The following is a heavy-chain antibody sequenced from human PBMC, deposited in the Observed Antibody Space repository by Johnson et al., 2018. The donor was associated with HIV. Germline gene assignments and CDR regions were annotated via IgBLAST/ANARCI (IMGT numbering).Heavy chain of an antibody. CDR2: ISGSGGST. J-gene: IGHJ3*02. CDR1: GFSFSSYA. D-gene: IGHD6-13*01. V-gene: IGHV3-23*04. Sequence: VQLVESGGGSVQPGGSLRLSCAASGFSFSSYALTWVRQAPGKGLEWVSAISGSGGSTYYADSVKGRFTISRDNSKNTLYLQMNSLRAEDTAVYYCAKDQWSSSWTNDAFDIWGQGTMVTVSS. CDR3: AKDQWSSSWTNDAFDI.